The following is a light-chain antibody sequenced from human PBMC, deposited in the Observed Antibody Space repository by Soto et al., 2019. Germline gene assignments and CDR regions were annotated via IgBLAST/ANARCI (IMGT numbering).Light chain of an antibody. CDR1: QSISSSY. J-gene: IGKJ4*01. V-gene: IGKV3-20*01. CDR3: QQYGSPPFT. Sequence: IVFTQSPGTLSLSPGERATLSCSASQSISSSYLAWFQQKPGQSPRLLIYGASSRPTGITDRFSGSGSGTDFTLAISRLEPEDFALYYCQQYGSPPFTVGGVTKVDIK. CDR2: GAS.